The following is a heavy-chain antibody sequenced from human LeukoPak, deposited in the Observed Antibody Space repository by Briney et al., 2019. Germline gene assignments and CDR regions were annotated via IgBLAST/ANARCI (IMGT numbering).Heavy chain of an antibody. CDR3: ARAVTTGTVDY. D-gene: IGHD1-1*01. J-gene: IGHJ4*02. CDR2: INQGETEK. Sequence: GGSLRLSCAASGFTFRSYWMSWVRQTPGRGLAWVANINQGETEKYYVDSVEGRFTISRDNAKNSLYLQMNSLRAEDTAMYYCARAVTTGTVDYWGQGTLVTVSS. V-gene: IGHV3-7*01. CDR1: GFTFRSYW.